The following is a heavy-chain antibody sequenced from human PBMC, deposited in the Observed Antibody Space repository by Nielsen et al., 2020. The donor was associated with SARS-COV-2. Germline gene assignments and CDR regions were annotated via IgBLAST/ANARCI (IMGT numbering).Heavy chain of an antibody. CDR1: GFTFSSHL. Sequence: GSLRTSCAASGFTFSSHLMSWVRQAPGKGLEWVANIKQDGSEKYYVDSVKGRFTISRDNAKNSLYLQMNSLRAEDTAVYYCARERPHYAPWGQGTLVTVSS. CDR2: IKQDGSEK. V-gene: IGHV3-7*01. J-gene: IGHJ5*02. D-gene: IGHD2-2*01. CDR3: ARERPHYAP.